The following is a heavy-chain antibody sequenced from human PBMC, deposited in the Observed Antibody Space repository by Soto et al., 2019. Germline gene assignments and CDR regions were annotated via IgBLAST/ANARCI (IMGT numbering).Heavy chain of an antibody. V-gene: IGHV3-23*01. CDR2: ISGSGGST. D-gene: IGHD6-13*01. CDR1: GSTFSSYA. Sequence: GGSLRLSCAASGSTFSSYAMSWVRQAPGKGLEWVSAISGSGGSTYYADSVKGRFTISRDNSKNTLYLQMNSLRAEDTAVYYCAKASIAAAGYPDYYYGMDVWGQGTTVTVSS. CDR3: AKASIAAAGYPDYYYGMDV. J-gene: IGHJ6*02.